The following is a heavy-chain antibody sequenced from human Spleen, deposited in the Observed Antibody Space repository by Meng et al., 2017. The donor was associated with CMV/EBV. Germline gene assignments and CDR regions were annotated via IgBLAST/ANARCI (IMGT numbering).Heavy chain of an antibody. Sequence: ASVKVSCKASGYRFTDHYFHWVRQAPGQGLEWMGWIYPNSGGTHYAQKFQGRLTVTRDASISTGYMELSRLRSDDTAVYYCARDREAIVVVPAAMAYYAMDVWGQGTTVTVSS. D-gene: IGHD2-2*01. V-gene: IGHV1-2*02. CDR2: IYPNSGGT. CDR3: ARDREAIVVVPAAMAYYAMDV. J-gene: IGHJ6*02. CDR1: GYRFTDHY.